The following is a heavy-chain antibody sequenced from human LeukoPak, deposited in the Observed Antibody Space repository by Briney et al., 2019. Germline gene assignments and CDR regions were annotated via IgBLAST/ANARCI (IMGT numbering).Heavy chain of an antibody. V-gene: IGHV1-69*05. CDR1: GGTFSSYA. J-gene: IGHJ6*03. CDR3: SREPRGIVGNYYYYYMDV. CDR2: IIPIFGTA. Sequence: SVKVSCKASGGTFSSYAVSWVRQAPGQGLEWMGRIIPIFGTANYAQKFQGRVTITTDESTSTAYMELSSLRSEDTAVYYCSREPRGIVGNYYYYYMDVWGKGTTVTVSS. D-gene: IGHD1-26*01.